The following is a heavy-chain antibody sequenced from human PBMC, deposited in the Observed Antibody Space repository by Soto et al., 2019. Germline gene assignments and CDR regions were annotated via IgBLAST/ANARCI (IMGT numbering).Heavy chain of an antibody. Sequence: SVKVSCKASGGTFSSDAISWARQAPGQGLEWMGGIIPIFGTANYAQKFQGRVTITADESTSTAYMELSSLRSEDTAVYYCARFGSGLGYCSSTSCPNWFDPWGQGTLVTVSS. V-gene: IGHV1-69*13. CDR2: IIPIFGTA. D-gene: IGHD2-2*01. CDR3: ARFGSGLGYCSSTSCPNWFDP. CDR1: GGTFSSDA. J-gene: IGHJ5*02.